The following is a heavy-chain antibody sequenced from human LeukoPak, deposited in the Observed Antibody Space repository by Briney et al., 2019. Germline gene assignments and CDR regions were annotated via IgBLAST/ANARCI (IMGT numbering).Heavy chain of an antibody. D-gene: IGHD1-14*01. CDR2: INHSGST. Sequence: SETLSLTCAVYGGSFSGYYWSWIRQPPGKGLEWIGEINHSGSTNYNPSLKSRVTISVDTFKNQFSLKLSSVTAADTAVYYCARGSDNTGGDFDYWGQGTLVTVSS. CDR1: GGSFSGYY. V-gene: IGHV4-34*01. CDR3: ARGSDNTGGDFDY. J-gene: IGHJ4*02.